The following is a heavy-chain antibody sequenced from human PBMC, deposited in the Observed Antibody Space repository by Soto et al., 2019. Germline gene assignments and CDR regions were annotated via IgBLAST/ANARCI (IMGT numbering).Heavy chain of an antibody. Sequence: SETPALTCTVVRSHSRNQYWGWIRQPPGKGLEWIGFIYYSGSTNYNSSLKSRVTISVDTSKNQFSLKLSSVAAADTAVYYCARHDSSSYFAVWDYWGQGTLVTVS. V-gene: IGHV4-59*08. CDR3: ARHDSSSYFAVWDY. D-gene: IGHD3-22*01. CDR2: IYYSGST. J-gene: IGHJ4*02. CDR1: RSHSRNQY.